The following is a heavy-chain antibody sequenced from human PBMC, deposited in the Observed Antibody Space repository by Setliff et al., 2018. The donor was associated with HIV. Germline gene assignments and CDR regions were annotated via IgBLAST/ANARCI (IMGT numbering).Heavy chain of an antibody. CDR3: ARSRGTQQEEYYFDY. V-gene: IGHV4-61*02. CDR2: MYTTGST. Sequence: PSETLSLTCTVSGGSISSGYYYWSWIRQPAGKGLEWIGRMYTTGSTNYNSSLKSRVTILLDPSKNQFSLKLSSVTAADTAVYYCARSRGTQQEEYYFDYWGPGTLVTVSS. CDR1: GGSISSGYYY. D-gene: IGHD5-12*01. J-gene: IGHJ4*02.